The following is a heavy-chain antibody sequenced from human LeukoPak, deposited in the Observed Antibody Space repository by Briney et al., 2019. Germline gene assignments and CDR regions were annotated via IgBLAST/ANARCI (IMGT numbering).Heavy chain of an antibody. D-gene: IGHD5-18*01. Sequence: SETLSLTCTVSGGSISSSSYYWGWMRQPPGKGLEWIGSNYYRGTTHYNPSLRSRVTISVDTSKNQFSLKENSVIAADTAVYYCARSEDLQLWPHFDYWGQGTLVTVSS. CDR2: NYYRGTT. J-gene: IGHJ4*02. V-gene: IGHV4-39*01. CDR1: GGSISSSSYY. CDR3: ARSEDLQLWPHFDY.